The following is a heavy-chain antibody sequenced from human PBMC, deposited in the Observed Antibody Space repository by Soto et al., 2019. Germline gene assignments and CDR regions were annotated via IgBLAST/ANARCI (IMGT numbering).Heavy chain of an antibody. CDR1: GGSPNAYY. V-gene: IGHV4-34*01. CDR2: INHSGRI. J-gene: IGHJ4*02. CDR3: VTRNNLFHSYYDN. Sequence: PSETLSLTCEVYGGSPNAYYWTWIRQSPGKGLEWIGEINHSGRIHYSPSLESRLSISADTSKRQFSLTLTSVTTADAAMYYCVTRNNLFHSYYDNWGQGTLVTVSS. D-gene: IGHD3-10*01.